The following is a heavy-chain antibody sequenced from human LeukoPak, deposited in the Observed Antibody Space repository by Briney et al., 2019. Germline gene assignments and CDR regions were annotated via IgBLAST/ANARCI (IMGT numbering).Heavy chain of an antibody. CDR1: GGSISSSPYY. Sequence: SETLSLTCTVSGGSISSSPYYWGWIRQPPGKGLEWIGSIYYSGTTHYNPSLESRVTISVDTSKNQFSLKLSSVTAADTAVYYCARRRYRYSSGWLDYWGQGTLVTVSS. J-gene: IGHJ4*02. D-gene: IGHD6-19*01. CDR2: IYYSGTT. CDR3: ARRRYRYSSGWLDY. V-gene: IGHV4-39*07.